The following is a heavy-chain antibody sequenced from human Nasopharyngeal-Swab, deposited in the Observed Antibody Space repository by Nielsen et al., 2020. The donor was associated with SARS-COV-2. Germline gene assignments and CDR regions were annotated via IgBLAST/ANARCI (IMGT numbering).Heavy chain of an antibody. D-gene: IGHD2-2*01. CDR3: ARAVGYCSSTSCPDDAFDI. J-gene: IGHJ3*02. CDR2: IWYDGSNK. V-gene: IGHV3-33*01. Sequence: GESLKISCAASGFTFSSYGMHWVRQAPGKGLEWVTVIWYDGSNKYYADSVKGRFTISRDNSKNTLYLQMNSLRAEDTAVYYCARAVGYCSSTSCPDDAFDIWGQGTMVTVSS. CDR1: GFTFSSYG.